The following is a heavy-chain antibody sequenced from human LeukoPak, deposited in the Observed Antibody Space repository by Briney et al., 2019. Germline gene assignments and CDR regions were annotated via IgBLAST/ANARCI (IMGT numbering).Heavy chain of an antibody. CDR2: FDPTDNEA. Sequence: ASVKVSCKVSGYTLTELSMHWVRQAPGKGLEWMGGFDPTDNEAIYAQKFQGRVTMTEDTSTDTAYMELSSLRSEDTAVYYCATDPDMVRGVANFDYWGQGTLVTVSS. V-gene: IGHV1-24*01. D-gene: IGHD3-10*01. J-gene: IGHJ4*02. CDR1: GYTLTELS. CDR3: ATDPDMVRGVANFDY.